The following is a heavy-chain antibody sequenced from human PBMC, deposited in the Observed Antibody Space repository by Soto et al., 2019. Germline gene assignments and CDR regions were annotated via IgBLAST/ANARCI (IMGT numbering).Heavy chain of an antibody. Sequence: SETLSLTCTVSGGSISSYYWSWIRQPPGKGLEWIGYVYYTGKTKYNPSLESRITLSIDMSKNQFSLNVSSVTATDTAVYFCARLLTGNDMTLYYFDYWGQGTLVTVSS. CDR1: GGSISSYY. CDR3: ARLLTGNDMTLYYFDY. D-gene: IGHD5-12*01. V-gene: IGHV4-59*08. CDR2: VYYTGKT. J-gene: IGHJ4*02.